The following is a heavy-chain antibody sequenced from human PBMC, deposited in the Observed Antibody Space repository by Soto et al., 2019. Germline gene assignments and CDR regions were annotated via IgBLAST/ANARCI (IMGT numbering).Heavy chain of an antibody. J-gene: IGHJ4*02. D-gene: IGHD4-4*01. CDR2: IYYSGTA. Sequence: PSETLSLTCTVSGASISSYYWSWIRQPPGKGLEWIGFIYYSGTANYNPSLKSRVTMSVDTSKNQFSLKLSSVTAADTAVYYCARHRDYSNSHFDYWGQGTLVTVSS. CDR3: ARHRDYSNSHFDY. V-gene: IGHV4-59*08. CDR1: GASISSYY.